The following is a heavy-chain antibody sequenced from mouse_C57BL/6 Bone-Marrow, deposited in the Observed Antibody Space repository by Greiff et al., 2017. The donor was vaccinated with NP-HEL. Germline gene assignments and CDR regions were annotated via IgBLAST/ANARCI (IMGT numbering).Heavy chain of an antibody. CDR2: ISYDGSN. CDR3: ARAAYYSNY. CDR1: GYSITSGYY. Sequence: EVKLVESGPGLVKPSQSLSLTCSVTGYSITSGYYWNWIRQFPGNKLEWMGYISYDGSNNYNPSLKNRISITRDTSKNQFFLKLNSVTTEDTATYYCARAAYYSNYWGQGTTLTVSS. J-gene: IGHJ2*01. D-gene: IGHD2-5*01. V-gene: IGHV3-6*01.